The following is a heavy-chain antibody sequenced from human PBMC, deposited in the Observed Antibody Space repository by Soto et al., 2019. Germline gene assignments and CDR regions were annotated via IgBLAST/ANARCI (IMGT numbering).Heavy chain of an antibody. CDR2: VAASGST. J-gene: IGHJ6*02. CDR1: GGSISGFF. Sequence: SETLSLTCTVSGGSISGFFWTWVRQPPGMPLEGLGHVAASGSTAYNPSLRSRLSLSLDVSKNRFSLELTSVTAAGTATYFCARGGSTHYYYGMDVWGQGTTVTVSS. V-gene: IGHV4-4*07. CDR3: ARGGSTHYYYGMDV.